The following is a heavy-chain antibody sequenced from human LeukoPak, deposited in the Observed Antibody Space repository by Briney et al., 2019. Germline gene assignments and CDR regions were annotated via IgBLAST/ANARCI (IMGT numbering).Heavy chain of an antibody. D-gene: IGHD2-21*01. CDR3: ARTQNYCGGDCYLFDY. CDR1: GGSISSGDYY. Sequence: TLSLTCTVSGGSISSGDYYWSWTRQPPGKGLEWIGYIYYSGSTYYNPSLKSRVTISVDTSKNQFSLKLSSVTAADTAVYYCARTQNYCGGDCYLFDYWGQGTLVTVSS. CDR2: IYYSGST. V-gene: IGHV4-30-4*08. J-gene: IGHJ4*02.